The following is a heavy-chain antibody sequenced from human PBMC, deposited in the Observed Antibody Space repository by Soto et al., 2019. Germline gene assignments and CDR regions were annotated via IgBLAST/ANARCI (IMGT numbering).Heavy chain of an antibody. CDR2: IRQDGSQV. J-gene: IGHJ2*01. CDR3: QTELAIGVGSTVSAFLLNRSSDL. Sequence: RGLEWVANIRQDGSQVNSVDSVKGRFTISRDNAKNTVYLQMNSLRPEDTAVFFCQTELAIGVGSTVSAFLLNRSSDL. D-gene: IGHD3-10*01. V-gene: IGHV3-7*01.